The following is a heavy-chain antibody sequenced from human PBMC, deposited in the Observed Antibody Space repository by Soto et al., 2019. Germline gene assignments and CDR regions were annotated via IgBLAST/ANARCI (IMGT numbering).Heavy chain of an antibody. Sequence: EVQLLESGGGLVQPGGSLRLSCAASGFTLSSYALRWVRQAPGKGLNWVSGISGSGDFTFDADSVKGRFTISRDNSVNTMYMQMNSLRVEDTAVYYCARGPTIFGVGVDAFDIWGKGTMVTVSS. J-gene: IGHJ3*02. V-gene: IGHV3-23*01. CDR3: ARGPTIFGVGVDAFDI. CDR2: ISGSGDFT. CDR1: GFTLSSYA. D-gene: IGHD3-3*01.